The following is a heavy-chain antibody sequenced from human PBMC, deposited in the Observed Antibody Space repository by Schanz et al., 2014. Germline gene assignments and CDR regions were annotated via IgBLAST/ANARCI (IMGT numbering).Heavy chain of an antibody. CDR3: ARDPYGKNSGDFDY. CDR1: GYSFNRYA. Sequence: QFPLVQSGSALKKPGASVVISCKASGYSFNRYAMNWVRQAPGQGLEWVGWIDPNGGATNHAQMLQGRVTMTRDTSISTAYMELSGLTSDDTAVYFCARDPYGKNSGDFDYWGQGTLVTVSS. J-gene: IGHJ4*02. D-gene: IGHD4-17*01. CDR2: IDPNGGAT. V-gene: IGHV1-2*02.